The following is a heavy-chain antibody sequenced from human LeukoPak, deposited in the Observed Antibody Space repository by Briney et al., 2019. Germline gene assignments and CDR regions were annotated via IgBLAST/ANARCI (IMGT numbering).Heavy chain of an antibody. CDR2: IKQDGSEK. Sequence: GGSLRLSCAASGFTFSSYWMSWVRQAPGKGLEWVANIKQDGSEKYYVDSVKGRFTISRDNAKNSLYLQMNSLRAEDTAVYYCARGIIVVVIGNYYYMDVWGKGTTVTVSS. CDR3: ARGIIVVVIGNYYYMDV. CDR1: GFTFSSYW. J-gene: IGHJ6*03. V-gene: IGHV3-7*01. D-gene: IGHD2-21*01.